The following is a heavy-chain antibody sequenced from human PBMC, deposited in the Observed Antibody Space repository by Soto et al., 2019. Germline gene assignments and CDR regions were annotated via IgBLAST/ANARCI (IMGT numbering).Heavy chain of an antibody. CDR3: AGSKSTFDI. CDR1: GGTLSSYA. V-gene: IGHV1-69*06. J-gene: IGHJ3*02. CDR2: SIPIFGTS. Sequence: QVQLVQSGAEVKKPGSSVKVSCKASGGTLSSYAISWVRQAPGQGLEWMGGSIPIFGTSNYAQKFQRRVTITADRSTSTTYMEVSSLRSEDTAVYYCAGSKSTFDIWGQGTMVTVSS.